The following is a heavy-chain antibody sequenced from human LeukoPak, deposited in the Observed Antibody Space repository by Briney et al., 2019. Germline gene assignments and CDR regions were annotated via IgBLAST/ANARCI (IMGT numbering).Heavy chain of an antibody. D-gene: IGHD3-10*01. CDR2: IYHSGST. CDR1: GGSISSGGYS. CDR3: AREKFGESRWFDP. Sequence: TLSLTCAVSGGSISSGGYSWSWIRQPPGKGLEWIGYIYHSGSTYYNPSPKSRVTISVDRSENQFSLKLSSVTAADTAVYYCAREKFGESRWFDPWGQGTLVTVSS. V-gene: IGHV4-30-2*01. J-gene: IGHJ5*02.